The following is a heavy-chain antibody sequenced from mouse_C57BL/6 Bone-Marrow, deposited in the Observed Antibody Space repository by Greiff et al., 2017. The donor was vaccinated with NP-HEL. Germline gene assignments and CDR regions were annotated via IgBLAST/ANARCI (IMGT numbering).Heavy chain of an antibody. V-gene: IGHV1-69*01. CDR1: GYTFTSYW. CDR2: IDPSDSYT. CDR3: ARDGNHAWFAY. Sequence: QVQLQQPGAELVMPGASVKLSCKASGYTFTSYWMHWVKQRPGQGLEWIGEIDPSDSYTNYNQNFKGKSTLTVDKSSSTAYMQLSSLTSEDSAVYYCARDGNHAWFAYWGQGTLVTVSA. D-gene: IGHD1-1*01. J-gene: IGHJ3*01.